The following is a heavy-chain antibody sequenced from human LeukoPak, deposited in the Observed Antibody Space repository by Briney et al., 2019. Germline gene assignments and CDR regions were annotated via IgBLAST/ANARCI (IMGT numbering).Heavy chain of an antibody. CDR3: ARGSKRITMLVVVLDY. Sequence: PSETLSLTCTVSGGSISSSSYYWGWIRQPPGKGLEWIGSIYYSGSTYYNPSLKSRVTISVDTSKNQFSLKLSSVTAADTAVYYCARGSKRITMLVVVLDYWGQGTLVTVSS. CDR1: GGSISSSSYY. CDR2: IYYSGST. D-gene: IGHD3-22*01. V-gene: IGHV4-39*07. J-gene: IGHJ4*02.